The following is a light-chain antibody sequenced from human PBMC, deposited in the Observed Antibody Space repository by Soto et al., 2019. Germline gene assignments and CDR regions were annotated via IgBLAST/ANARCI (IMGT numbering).Light chain of an antibody. CDR1: HSVSGN. V-gene: IGKV3-15*01. CDR2: GAF. J-gene: IGKJ1*01. Sequence: EIVMTQSPGTLSVSPGERATLSCSASHSVSGNLAWYQQKPGQAPRLLIYGAFTRATGIPARFSGSGSETEFTLNITSLQSEDCAVYYCQQYNNWPTWTFGQGTKVEIK. CDR3: QQYNNWPTWT.